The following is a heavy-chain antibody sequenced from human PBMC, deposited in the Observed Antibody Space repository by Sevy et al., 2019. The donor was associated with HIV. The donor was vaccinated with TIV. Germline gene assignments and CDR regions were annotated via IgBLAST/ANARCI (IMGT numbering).Heavy chain of an antibody. D-gene: IGHD3-3*01. CDR1: GFTFSSYG. CDR2: RWYDGSNK. CDR3: ARDQVTIFGVVKWGNFDY. J-gene: IGHJ4*02. Sequence: GGSLRLACAASGFTFSSYGMHWVRRAPGKGLEWVAVRWYDGSNKDYADSVKGRFTISRDNSKNTLYLQMNSLRAEDTAVYYCARDQVTIFGVVKWGNFDYWGQGTLVTVSS. V-gene: IGHV3-33*01.